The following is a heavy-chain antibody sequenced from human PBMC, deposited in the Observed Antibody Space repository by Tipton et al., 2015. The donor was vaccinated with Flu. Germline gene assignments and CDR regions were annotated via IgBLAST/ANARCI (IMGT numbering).Heavy chain of an antibody. Sequence: TLSLTCAVYGGSFSAYYWSWIGQPPGKGLEWVGEINHSGTTNYNPSLTSRVTVSVDTSKKQFSLKLTSVTAAGTAVYYCASKVANWGVWEPLDYWGHGTLVTVSS. CDR3: ASKVANWGVWEPLDY. J-gene: IGHJ4*01. D-gene: IGHD7-27*01. V-gene: IGHV4-34*01. CDR2: INHSGTT. CDR1: GGSFSAYY.